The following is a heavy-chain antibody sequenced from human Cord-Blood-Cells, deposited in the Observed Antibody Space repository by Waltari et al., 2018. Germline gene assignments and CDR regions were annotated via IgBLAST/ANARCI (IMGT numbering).Heavy chain of an antibody. Sequence: QVQLVQSGAEVKKPGASVKVSCKVSGYTLTESPIHWVRQAPGKGLEWMGGFDPEDGETIYAQKFQGRVTMTEDTSTDTAYMELSSLRSEDTAVYYCATQWRVGATTDYWGQGTLVTVSS. CDR2: FDPEDGET. CDR3: ATQWRVGATTDY. J-gene: IGHJ4*02. D-gene: IGHD1-26*01. V-gene: IGHV1-24*01. CDR1: GYTLTESP.